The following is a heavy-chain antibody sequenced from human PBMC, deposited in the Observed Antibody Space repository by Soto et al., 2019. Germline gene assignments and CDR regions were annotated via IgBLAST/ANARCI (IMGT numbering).Heavy chain of an antibody. CDR2: FYDSGST. CDR1: GGSVSSGSFY. Sequence: SETLSLSCTVSGGSVSSGSFYWSWIRRPPGKGLEWIGYFYDSGSTNYNPSLRSRVTMSVDTSKNQFSLKLSSVTAADTAVYYCAASAPPATNYYYAMDVWGQGTTVTVCS. V-gene: IGHV4-61*01. CDR3: AASAPPATNYYYAMDV. D-gene: IGHD5-12*01. J-gene: IGHJ6*02.